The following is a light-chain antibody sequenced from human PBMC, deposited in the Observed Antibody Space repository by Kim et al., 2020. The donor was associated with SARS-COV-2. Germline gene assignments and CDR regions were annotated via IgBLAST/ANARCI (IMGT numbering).Light chain of an antibody. Sequence: EIVLTQSPATLYLSPGERATLSCRASQSVSTYLAWYQQNPGQAPRLLIYDASSRATGIPARFSGSGSGPDFTLTISSLEPEDFAVYYCQQRSDWPLTFGGGTKVEI. V-gene: IGKV3-11*01. CDR1: QSVSTY. J-gene: IGKJ4*01. CDR2: DAS. CDR3: QQRSDWPLT.